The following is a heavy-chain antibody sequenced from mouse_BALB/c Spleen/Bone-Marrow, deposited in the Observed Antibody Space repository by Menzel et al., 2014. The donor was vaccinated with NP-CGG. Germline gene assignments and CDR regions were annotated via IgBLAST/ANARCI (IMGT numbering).Heavy chain of an antibody. V-gene: IGHV3-2*02. Sequence: VQLKQSGPGLAKPSPSLSISCNVTGYSITSNYAWNWIRQFPGNKLEWMGYITFSGSTSFNPSLKSRISITRDTSKNQFFLLLNSVTTEDTATYYCASYGAWFAYWGQGTLVTVSA. J-gene: IGHJ3*01. CDR1: GYSITSNYA. CDR2: ITFSGST. CDR3: ASYGAWFAY. D-gene: IGHD1-1*02.